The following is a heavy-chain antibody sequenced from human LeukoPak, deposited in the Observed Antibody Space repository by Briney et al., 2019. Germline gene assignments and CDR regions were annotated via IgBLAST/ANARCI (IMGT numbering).Heavy chain of an antibody. D-gene: IGHD6-19*01. CDR2: ISGSGETT. Sequence: GGSLRLSCAASGFMFSNYAMSWVRQAPGKGLEWVSGISGSGETTYYSDSEKGRFTISRDNSRNTLYLHMNSLRAEDTAVYFCARESFKALAGYLDYWGQGSLVTVSS. CDR1: GFMFSNYA. J-gene: IGHJ4*02. CDR3: ARESFKALAGYLDY. V-gene: IGHV3-23*01.